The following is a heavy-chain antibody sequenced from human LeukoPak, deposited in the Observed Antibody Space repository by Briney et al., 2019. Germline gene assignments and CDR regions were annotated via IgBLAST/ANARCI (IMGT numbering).Heavy chain of an antibody. Sequence: GGSLRLSCAASGFTFTTYCMSWVRQMPGKGLEWVASINQDGTEKYYVDSVKGRFTISRDNSKNTLYLQMNSLRAEDTAVYFCAKGDKMLTWRRTYNRFNPWGQGTLVTVSS. CDR1: GFTFTTYC. CDR2: INQDGTEK. J-gene: IGHJ5*02. D-gene: IGHD3-16*01. V-gene: IGHV3-7*01. CDR3: AKGDKMLTWRRTYNRFNP.